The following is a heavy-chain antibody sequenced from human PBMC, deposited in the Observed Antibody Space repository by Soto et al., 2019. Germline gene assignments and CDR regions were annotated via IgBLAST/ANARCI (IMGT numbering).Heavy chain of an antibody. CDR2: ISGDSGNT. CDR3: ARDGVAAGNINFDY. Sequence: ASVKVSCKASGYMVTKSAMHCVRQAPGQRLGWMGWISGDSGNTKYSPKLQDRVTITRDTSASTAYMELSSLRSEDTALYYCARDGVAAGNINFDYWGQGTLVTVSS. D-gene: IGHD6-19*01. CDR1: GYMVTKSA. V-gene: IGHV1-3*01. J-gene: IGHJ4*01.